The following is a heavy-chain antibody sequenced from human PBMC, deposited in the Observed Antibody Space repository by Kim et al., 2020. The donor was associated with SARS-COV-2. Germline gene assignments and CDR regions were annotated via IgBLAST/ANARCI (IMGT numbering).Heavy chain of an antibody. V-gene: IGHV3-11*05. CDR2: ISTSTTSYT. J-gene: IGHJ4*02. CDR3: ARVLRYNWNEFDS. D-gene: IGHD1-1*01. Sequence: GGSLRLSCAASGFTFSDYYMSWIRQAPGKGLEWVSYISTSTTSYTNYADSVKGRFTISRDDAKNSLVLEMNTLRAEHTALYYCARVLRYNWNEFDSWGQGTLVTVSS. CDR1: GFTFSDYY.